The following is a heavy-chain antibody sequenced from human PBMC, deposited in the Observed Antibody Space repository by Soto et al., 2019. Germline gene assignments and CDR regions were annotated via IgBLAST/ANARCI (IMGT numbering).Heavy chain of an antibody. D-gene: IGHD3-3*01. CDR3: ARAKVLRFLEWLPPSD. J-gene: IGHJ4*02. Sequence: QVQLVQSGAEVKKPGASVKVSCKASGYTFTSYDINWVRQATGQGLEWMGWMNPNSGNTGDAQKFQGRVTMTRNTSISTAYMELSSLRSEDTAVYYCARAKVLRFLEWLPPSDWGQGTLVTVSS. V-gene: IGHV1-8*01. CDR1: GYTFTSYD. CDR2: MNPNSGNT.